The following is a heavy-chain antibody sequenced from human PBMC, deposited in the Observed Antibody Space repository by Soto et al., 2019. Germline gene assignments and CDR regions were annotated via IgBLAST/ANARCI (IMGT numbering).Heavy chain of an antibody. CDR1: GFIFSNFA. Sequence: GGSLRLSCEASGFIFSNFAMNWVRQAPGKGLEWVSGIVDTVGRTFYADSVKGRFTISRDNSKNTLYLQMDSLRVEDTAVYYCAPVQAAISYYNTDVWGQGTRVTVSS. V-gene: IGHV3-23*01. CDR2: IVDTVGRT. CDR3: APVQAAISYYNTDV. J-gene: IGHJ6*02. D-gene: IGHD2-15*01.